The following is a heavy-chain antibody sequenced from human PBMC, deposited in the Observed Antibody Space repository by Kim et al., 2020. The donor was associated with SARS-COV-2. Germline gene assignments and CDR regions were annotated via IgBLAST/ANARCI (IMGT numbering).Heavy chain of an antibody. CDR3: ANLGYCSGGSCYSGYXYYYYGMDV. J-gene: IGHJ6*02. CDR1: GFTFSSYA. V-gene: IGHV3-23*01. D-gene: IGHD2-15*01. Sequence: GGSLRLSCAASGFTFSSYAMSWVRQAPGKGLEWVSAXSGSGGSTYYADSVKGRXXISRDNXKNTLXLQMXSLRAXDTAVYYCANLGYCSGGSCYSGYXYYYYGMDVWGQGTTVTVSS. CDR2: XSGSGGST.